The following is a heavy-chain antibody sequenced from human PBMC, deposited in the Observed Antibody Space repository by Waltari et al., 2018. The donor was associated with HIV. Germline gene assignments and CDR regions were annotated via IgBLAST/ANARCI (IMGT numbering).Heavy chain of an antibody. V-gene: IGHV3-7*01. CDR1: TFWCRRSW. J-gene: IGHJ6*02. CDR3: ARGDQWGLFMDSYYGLDV. CDR2: INQDATKK. D-gene: IGHD1-26*01. Sequence: VQSGGGVVRPGGSLGLSCEGSTFWCRRSWVGWGCQASGKGLEWVANINQDATKKNYADSVKGRFSVSRDNGKYSVFLEMNRLRVQDTAVYFCARGDQWGLFMDSYYGLDVWGRGTTVIVSS.